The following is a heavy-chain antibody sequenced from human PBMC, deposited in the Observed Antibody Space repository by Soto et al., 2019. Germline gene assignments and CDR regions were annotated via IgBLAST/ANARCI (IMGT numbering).Heavy chain of an antibody. J-gene: IGHJ4*02. V-gene: IGHV4-31*03. CDR2: IYYSGST. D-gene: IGHD5-12*01. Sequence: SETLSLTCTVSGGSISSGGYYWSWIRQHPGKGLEWIGYIYYSGSTYYNPSLKSRVTISADTSKDQFSLKLTSVTAADTAVYYCARDVYSGYGPFDYWGQGTLVTVSS. CDR3: ARDVYSGYGPFDY. CDR1: GGSISSGGYY.